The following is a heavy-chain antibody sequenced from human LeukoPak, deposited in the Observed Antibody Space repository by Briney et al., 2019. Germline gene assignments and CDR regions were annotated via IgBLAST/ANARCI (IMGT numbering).Heavy chain of an antibody. CDR1: GYTLTELS. J-gene: IGHJ3*02. V-gene: IGHV1-24*01. D-gene: IGHD1-14*01. CDR3: ATRTGNAFDI. CDR2: FDPEDGET. Sequence: ASVKVSCKVSGYTLTELSMHWVRQAPGKGLEWMGGFDPEDGETIYAQKFQGRVTMTGDTSTDTAYMELSSLRSEDTAVYYCATRTGNAFDIWGQGTMVTVSS.